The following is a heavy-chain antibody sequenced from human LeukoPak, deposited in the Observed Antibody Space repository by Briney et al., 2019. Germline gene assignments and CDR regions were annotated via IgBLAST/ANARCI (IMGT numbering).Heavy chain of an antibody. Sequence: PGGSLRLSCAASGFNLNSYMLNWVRQAPGKGLEWVSSISSTGSYIYHADSVKGRFTISRDNPGNVVYLQMDGLRAEDTAVYYCSRVAQSGPTGWFDPWGXGTLVTVSS. CDR3: SRVAQSGPTGWFDP. D-gene: IGHD1-1*01. CDR1: GFNLNSYM. J-gene: IGHJ5*02. V-gene: IGHV3-21*01. CDR2: ISSTGSYI.